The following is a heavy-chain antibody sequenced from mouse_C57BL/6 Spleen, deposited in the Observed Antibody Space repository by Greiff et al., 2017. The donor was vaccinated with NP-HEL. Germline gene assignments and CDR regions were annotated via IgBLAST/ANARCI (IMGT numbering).Heavy chain of an antibody. J-gene: IGHJ3*01. CDR3: ARGPYDYEAY. D-gene: IGHD2-4*01. Sequence: VQLQQPGAELVRPGSSVKLSCKASGYTFTSYWMHWVKQRPIQGLEWIGNIDPSDSETHYNQKFKDKATLTVDKSSSTAYMQLSSLTSEDSAVYYCARGPYDYEAYWGQGTLVTVSA. V-gene: IGHV1-52*01. CDR2: IDPSDSET. CDR1: GYTFTSYW.